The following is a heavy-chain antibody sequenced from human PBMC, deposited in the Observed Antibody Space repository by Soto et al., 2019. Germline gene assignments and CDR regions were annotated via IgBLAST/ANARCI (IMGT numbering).Heavy chain of an antibody. CDR3: AHHPHYGSWPYSFDY. CDR1: GFSLSTSGVG. J-gene: IGHJ4*02. Sequence: QITLKESGPTLVKPTQTLTLTCTFSGFSLSTSGVGVGWIRQPPGKALEWLALIYWDDDKRYSPSLRSRLTTSKDASKNKVVLTMANTDPADTATDFWAHHPHYGSWPYSFDYWGQGTLVTVSS. D-gene: IGHD3-10*01. V-gene: IGHV2-5*02. CDR2: IYWDDDK.